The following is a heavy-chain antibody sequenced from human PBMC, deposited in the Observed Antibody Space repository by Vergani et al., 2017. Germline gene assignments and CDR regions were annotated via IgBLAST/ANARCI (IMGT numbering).Heavy chain of an antibody. CDR2: IDWDDDK. D-gene: IGHD3-10*01. V-gene: IGHV2-70*15. Sequence: QVTLRESGPALVKPTQTLTLTCTFSGFSLSTSGMCVSWIRQPPGKALEWLARIDWDDDKYYSTSLKTRLTISKDTSKNQVVLTMTNMDPVDTATYYCARMIEMYYYGSGSYYSYYYGMDVWGQGTTVTVSS. J-gene: IGHJ6*02. CDR1: GFSLSTSGMC. CDR3: ARMIEMYYYGSGSYYSYYYGMDV.